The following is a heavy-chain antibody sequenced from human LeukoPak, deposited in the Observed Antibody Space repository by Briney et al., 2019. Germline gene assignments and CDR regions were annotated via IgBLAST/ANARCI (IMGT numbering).Heavy chain of an antibody. D-gene: IGHD5-12*01. CDR2: ISAYNGNT. CDR3: ASEMATNR. V-gene: IGHV1-18*01. CDR1: GYTFTSYD. J-gene: IGHJ5*02. Sequence: GASVKVSCKGSGYTFTSYDISWVRQAPGQGREWMGWISAYNGNTNYAQKFQGRVTITADKSTSTAYMELSSLRSEDTAVYYCASEMATNRWGQGTLVTVSS.